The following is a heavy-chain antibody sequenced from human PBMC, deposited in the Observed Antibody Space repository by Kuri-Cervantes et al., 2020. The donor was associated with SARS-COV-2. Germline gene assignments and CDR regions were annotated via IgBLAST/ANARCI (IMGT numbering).Heavy chain of an antibody. CDR2: ISSSSSYI. V-gene: IGHV3-21*01. CDR1: GFTFSSYS. J-gene: IGHJ4*02. CDR3: ARAWDMTTAGVDY. Sequence: GESLKISCAASGFTFSSYSMNWVRQAPGKGLEWVSSISSSSSYIYYADSVKGRFTISRDNAKNSLYLQMNSLRAEDTAVYYCARAWDMTTAGVDYWGQGTLVTDSS. D-gene: IGHD4-11*01.